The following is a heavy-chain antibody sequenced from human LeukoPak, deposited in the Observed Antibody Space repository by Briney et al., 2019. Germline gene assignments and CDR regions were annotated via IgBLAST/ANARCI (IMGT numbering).Heavy chain of an antibody. CDR3: ARGRVGATIDY. V-gene: IGHV4-34*01. CDR1: GGSFSGYY. Sequence: SETLSLTCAVYGGSFSGYYWSWIRQPPGKGLEWIGEINHSGSTNYNPYLKSRVTISVDTSKNQFSLKLSSVTAADTAVYYCARGRVGATIDYWGQGTLVTVSS. D-gene: IGHD1-26*01. J-gene: IGHJ4*02. CDR2: INHSGST.